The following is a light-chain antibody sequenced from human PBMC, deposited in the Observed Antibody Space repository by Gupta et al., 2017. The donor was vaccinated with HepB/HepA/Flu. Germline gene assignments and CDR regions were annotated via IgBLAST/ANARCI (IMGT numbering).Light chain of an antibody. CDR1: SGSIASNY. J-gene: IGLJ1*01. V-gene: IGLV6-57*03. Sequence: NLMLTQPHSVSESPGKTVTISCTRSSGSIASNYVQWYQRRPGSAPTTVIYEDNQRPSGVPDRFSCSIDSSSNSASLTISGLKTEDEADYYCQSYDSSTLYVFGTGTKVTVL. CDR2: EDN. CDR3: QSYDSSTLYV.